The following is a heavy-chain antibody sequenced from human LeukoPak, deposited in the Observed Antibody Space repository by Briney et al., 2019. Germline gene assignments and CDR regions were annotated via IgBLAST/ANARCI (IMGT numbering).Heavy chain of an antibody. Sequence: GGSLRLSCAASGFTFDDYAMHWVRQAPGKGLEWVSGISWNSGSIGYADSVKGRFTISRDNAKNSLYLQVNSLRAEDTAVYYCARKRGYSYGNFDYWGQGTLVTVSS. J-gene: IGHJ4*02. CDR1: GFTFDDYA. D-gene: IGHD5-18*01. CDR2: ISWNSGSI. CDR3: ARKRGYSYGNFDY. V-gene: IGHV3-9*01.